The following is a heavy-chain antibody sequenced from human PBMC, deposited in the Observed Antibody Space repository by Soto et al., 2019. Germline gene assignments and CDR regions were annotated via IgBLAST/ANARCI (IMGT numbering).Heavy chain of an antibody. CDR2: IYYSGST. V-gene: IGHV4-31*03. D-gene: IGHD2-2*01. CDR3: ARVLRYCTSTSFRNWFDP. CDR1: GGSISSGGYY. Sequence: TSETLSLTCTVSGGSISSGGYYWSWIRQHPGKGLEWIGYIYYSGSTYYNPSLKSRVTISVDTSKNQFSLKLSSVTAADTAVYYCARVLRYCTSTSFRNWFDPWGQGTLVTVSS. J-gene: IGHJ5*02.